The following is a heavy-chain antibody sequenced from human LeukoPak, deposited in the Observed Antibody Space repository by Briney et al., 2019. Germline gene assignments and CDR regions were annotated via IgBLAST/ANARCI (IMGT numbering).Heavy chain of an antibody. CDR1: GGSISSGSYY. V-gene: IGHV4-61*02. D-gene: IGHD2-21*01. Sequence: PSETLSLTCTVSGGSISSGSYYWSWIRQPAGKGLEWIGRIYTSGSTNYNPSLKSRVTISVDTSKNQFSLKLSSVTAADTAVYYCARDLVEQPLFDYWGQGTLVTVSS. CDR2: IYTSGST. J-gene: IGHJ4*02. CDR3: ARDLVEQPLFDY.